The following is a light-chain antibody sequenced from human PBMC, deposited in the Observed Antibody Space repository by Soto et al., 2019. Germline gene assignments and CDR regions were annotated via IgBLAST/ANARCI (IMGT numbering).Light chain of an antibody. V-gene: IGKV3-15*01. J-gene: IGKJ1*01. CDR3: QQYNDWPRT. CDR2: DAS. Sequence: EIVMTQSPATLSVSPGERATLSCRASQSVGSDLAWYQQKPGQAPRLFIYDASTRTTAFPARFSGSGSGTEFTLTISRLQSEDFAVYYCQQYNDWPRTFGQGTKVEIK. CDR1: QSVGSD.